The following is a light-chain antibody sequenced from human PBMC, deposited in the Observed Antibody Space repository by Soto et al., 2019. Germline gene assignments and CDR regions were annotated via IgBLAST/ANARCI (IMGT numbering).Light chain of an antibody. CDR1: SSNIGSNY. CDR2: KND. CDR3: AAWDDSLSGVV. V-gene: IGLV1-47*01. Sequence: QSVLTQPPSASGTPGQRVTISCSGSSSNIGSNYVYWYQQVPGTASKLLIYKNDQRPSGVPDRFSGSKSGTSASLAISGLRSEDEADYYCAAWDDSLSGVVFGGGTKLTVL. J-gene: IGLJ2*01.